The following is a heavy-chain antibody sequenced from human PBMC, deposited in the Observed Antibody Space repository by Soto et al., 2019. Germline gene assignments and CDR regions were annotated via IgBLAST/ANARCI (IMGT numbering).Heavy chain of an antibody. D-gene: IGHD3-3*01. J-gene: IGHJ4*02. V-gene: IGHV1-8*01. CDR1: GYTFTSYD. Sequence: ASVKVSCKASGYTFTSYDINWVRQATGQGXEWMGWMNPNSGNTGYAQKFQGRVTMTRNTSISTAYMELSSLRSEDTAVYYCARVSTLRFLEWLPASGNFDYWGQGALVTVSS. CDR3: ARVSTLRFLEWLPASGNFDY. CDR2: MNPNSGNT.